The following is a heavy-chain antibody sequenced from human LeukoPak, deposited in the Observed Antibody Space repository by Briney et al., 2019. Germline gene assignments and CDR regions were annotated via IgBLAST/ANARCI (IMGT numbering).Heavy chain of an antibody. D-gene: IGHD2-8*01. CDR3: ARSMDPYYYYYGMDV. CDR1: GGTFSSYA. V-gene: IGHV1-69*13. J-gene: IGHJ6*02. Sequence: SVKVSCKASGGTFSSYAISWVRQAPGQGLEWMGGIIPIFGTANYTQKFQGRVTITADESTSTAYMELSSLRSEDTAVYYCARSMDPYYYYYGMDVWGQGTTVTVSS. CDR2: IIPIFGTA.